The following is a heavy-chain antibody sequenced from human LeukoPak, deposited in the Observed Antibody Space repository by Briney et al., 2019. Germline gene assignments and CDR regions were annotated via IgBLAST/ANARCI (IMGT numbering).Heavy chain of an antibody. Sequence: PGGSLRLSCVASGFTFSSNVMIWVRQAPGKGLEWVSSIPASGGSTYYADSVKGRFTISRDNSKNSLYLQMNSLRAEDTAVYYCARERVLLWFGESMYYFDYWGQGTLVTVSS. CDR3: ARERVLLWFGESMYYFDY. J-gene: IGHJ4*02. D-gene: IGHD3-10*01. CDR2: IPASGGST. CDR1: GFTFSSNV. V-gene: IGHV3-23*01.